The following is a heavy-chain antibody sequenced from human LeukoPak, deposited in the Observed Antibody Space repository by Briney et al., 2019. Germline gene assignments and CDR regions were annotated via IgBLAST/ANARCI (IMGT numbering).Heavy chain of an antibody. Sequence: GGSQTLSCAPSGLIFGNHEMNWVRLAPGKGLECLSYIRRRGSTMLRADSVKGLLTLYRHTEKNSVYLLMDSLRAGDTAVYYCARYCGGDCYEGMDVWGQGTTVTVSS. V-gene: IGHV3-48*03. D-gene: IGHD2-21*02. CDR1: GLIFGNHE. CDR3: ARYCGGDCYEGMDV. CDR2: IRRRGSTM. J-gene: IGHJ6*01.